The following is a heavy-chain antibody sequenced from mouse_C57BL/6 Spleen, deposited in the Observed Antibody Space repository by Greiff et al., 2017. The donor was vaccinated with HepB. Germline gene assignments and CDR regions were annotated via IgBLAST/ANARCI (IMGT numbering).Heavy chain of an antibody. D-gene: IGHD2-4*01. CDR1: GFTFSSYT. CDR2: ISGGGGNT. Sequence: EVQVVESGGGLVKPGGSLKLSCAASGFTFSSYTMSWVRQTPEKRLEWVATISGGGGNTYYPDSVKGRFTISRDNAKNTLYLQMSSLRSEDTALYYCARQGDYDWFAYWGQGTLVTVSA. V-gene: IGHV5-9*01. J-gene: IGHJ3*01. CDR3: ARQGDYDWFAY.